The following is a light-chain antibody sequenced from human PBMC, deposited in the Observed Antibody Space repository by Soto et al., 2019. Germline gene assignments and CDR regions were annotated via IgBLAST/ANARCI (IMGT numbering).Light chain of an antibody. CDR2: GAS. V-gene: IGKV3-15*01. CDR3: QQYNTWPLT. CDR1: QGVTTN. J-gene: IGKJ4*01. Sequence: EIVMTQSPATLSVSPGERATLSCRASQGVTTNLAWYQQKPGQAPRLLIYGASTSATGIPARFSGSGSGTEFTRTIRSLQSEDFAVYYCQQYNTWPLTFGGGTKVEIK.